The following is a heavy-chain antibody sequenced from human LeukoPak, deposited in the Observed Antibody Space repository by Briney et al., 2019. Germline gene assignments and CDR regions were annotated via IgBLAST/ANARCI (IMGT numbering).Heavy chain of an antibody. J-gene: IGHJ4*02. CDR3: ARFPTVTMGGF. D-gene: IGHD4-17*01. Sequence: ASVKVSCKASGYTFTSFEINWVRQAAGQGLEWMGWVNPDSGNTGYARKFAGRVTINRNTSISTVYMELSSLRSEDTAFYYCARFPTVTMGGFWGQGTLVSVSS. V-gene: IGHV1-8*01. CDR1: GYTFTSFE. CDR2: VNPDSGNT.